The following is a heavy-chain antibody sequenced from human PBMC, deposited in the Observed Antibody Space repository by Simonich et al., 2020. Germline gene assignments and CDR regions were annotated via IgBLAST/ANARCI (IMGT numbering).Heavy chain of an antibody. CDR3: ARVFREYSSSSGAFDI. CDR2: INPNSGGT. V-gene: IGHV1-2*06. Sequence: QVQLVQSGAEVKKPGASVKVSCKASGDTFTGYYMHWVRQAPGQGLEWMGRINPNSGGTNHAQKFQGRVTMTRDTSISTAYMELSRLRSDDTAVYYCARVFREYSSSSGAFDIWGQGTMVTVSS. CDR1: GDTFTGYY. D-gene: IGHD6-6*01. J-gene: IGHJ3*02.